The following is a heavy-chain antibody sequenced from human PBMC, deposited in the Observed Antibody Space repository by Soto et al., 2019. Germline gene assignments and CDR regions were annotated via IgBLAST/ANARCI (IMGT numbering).Heavy chain of an antibody. CDR3: ARPYCSGGSCYIHYFDY. D-gene: IGHD2-15*01. J-gene: IGHJ4*02. CDR1: GFTFSSYW. V-gene: IGHV3-74*01. CDR2: INSDGSST. Sequence: GGSLRLSCAASGFTFSSYWMHWVRQAPGKELVWVSRINSDGSSTSYADSVKGRFTISRDNAKNTLYLQMNSLRAEDTAVYYCARPYCSGGSCYIHYFDYWGQGTLVTVSS.